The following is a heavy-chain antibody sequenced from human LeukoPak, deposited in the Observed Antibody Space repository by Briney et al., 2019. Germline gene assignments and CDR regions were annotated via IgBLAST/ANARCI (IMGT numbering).Heavy chain of an antibody. J-gene: IGHJ6*02. Sequence: PGGSLRLSCAASGFTFSDYYMSWIRQAPGKGLEWVSYISSSGSTIYYADSVKGQFTISRDNAKNPLYLQMNSLRAEDTAVYYCARDMSIGPTGYYYYGMDVWGQGTTVTVSS. D-gene: IGHD1-14*01. V-gene: IGHV3-11*01. CDR3: ARDMSIGPTGYYYYGMDV. CDR2: ISSSGSTI. CDR1: GFTFSDYY.